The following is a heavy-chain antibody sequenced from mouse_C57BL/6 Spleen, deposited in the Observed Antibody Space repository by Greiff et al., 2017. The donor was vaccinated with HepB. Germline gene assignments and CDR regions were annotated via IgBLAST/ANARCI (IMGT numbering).Heavy chain of an antibody. J-gene: IGHJ4*01. D-gene: IGHD2-3*01. CDR3: EGDDDECAMDY. CDR1: GFTFSSYA. CDR2: ISDGGSYT. V-gene: IGHV5-4*01. Sequence: EVQGVESGGGLVKPGGSLKLSCAASGFTFSSYAMSWVRQTPEKGLEWVATISDGGSYTYYPDNVKGRFTISRDNAKNNLYLQMSHLKSEDTAMYYSEGDDDECAMDYWGQGTSVTVSS.